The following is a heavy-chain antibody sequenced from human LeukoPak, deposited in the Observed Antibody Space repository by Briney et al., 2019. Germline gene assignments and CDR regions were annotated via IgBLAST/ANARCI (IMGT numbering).Heavy chain of an antibody. J-gene: IGHJ4*02. D-gene: IGHD1-26*01. CDR2: FHPGDSES. Sequence: GESLKISCKGSGYSFNSHWIGWVRQMPGKGLEWMGIFHPGDSESRYSPSFQGQVTMSADQTITTAYLQWSSLKASDTAMYYCARHSGSYGDADYWGQGTLVTVSS. CDR3: ARHSGSYGDADY. V-gene: IGHV5-51*01. CDR1: GYSFNSHW.